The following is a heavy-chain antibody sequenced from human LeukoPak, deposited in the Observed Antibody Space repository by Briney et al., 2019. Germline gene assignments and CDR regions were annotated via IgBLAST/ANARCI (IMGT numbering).Heavy chain of an antibody. J-gene: IGHJ4*02. D-gene: IGHD2-15*01. Sequence: GASVKVSCKASGYTFTSYYMHWVRQAPGQGLEWMGIINPSGGSTSYAQKFQGRVTMTRDTSTSTVYMELSSLRSEDTAVYYCAREGSGYCSGGSCYVFDYWGQGTLVTVSS. CDR2: INPSGGST. CDR3: AREGSGYCSGGSCYVFDY. V-gene: IGHV1-46*01. CDR1: GYTFTSYY.